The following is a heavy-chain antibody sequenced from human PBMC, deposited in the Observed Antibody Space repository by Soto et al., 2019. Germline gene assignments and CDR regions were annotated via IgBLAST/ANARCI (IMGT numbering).Heavy chain of an antibody. CDR2: IDWDGDK. CDR3: ARRAAYSSSYFFDY. Sequence: SGPTLVNPTQTLTLTCTFSGFSLSTSGMCVGWIRQPPGKALEWLALIDWDGDKYYNTSLKTRLTISKDTAKSQVVLTMANMDPVDTATYYCARRAAYSSSYFFDYWGQGTLVTVSS. J-gene: IGHJ4*02. V-gene: IGHV2-70*01. D-gene: IGHD6-6*01. CDR1: GFSLSTSGMC.